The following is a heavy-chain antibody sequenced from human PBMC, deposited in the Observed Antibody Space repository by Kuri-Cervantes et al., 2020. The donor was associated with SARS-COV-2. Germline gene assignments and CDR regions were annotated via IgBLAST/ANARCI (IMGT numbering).Heavy chain of an antibody. D-gene: IGHD3-22*01. V-gene: IGHV1-18*04. CDR3: ARVIVSITMIVVVIPYGMDV. CDR2: ISAYNGNT. J-gene: IGHJ6*02. Sequence: ASVKVSCKASGYTFTSYGISWVRQAPGQGLEWMGWISAYNGNTNYAQKLRGRVTMTTDTSTSTAYMELRSLRSDDTAVYYCARVIVSITMIVVVIPYGMDVWGQGTTVTVSS. CDR1: GYTFTSYG.